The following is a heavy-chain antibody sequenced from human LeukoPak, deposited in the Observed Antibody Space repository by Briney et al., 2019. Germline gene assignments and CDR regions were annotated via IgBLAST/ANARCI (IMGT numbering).Heavy chain of an antibody. V-gene: IGHV4-59*01. CDR1: GGSIISYY. J-gene: IGHJ4*02. CDR3: ARGVYIAAAQYAY. D-gene: IGHD6-13*01. Sequence: PSETLSLPCTVSGGSIISYYWSWIRQPPGKGLEWIGYIYYSGTTNYNPSLKSRVTISVDTSKNQFSLKLSSVTAADTAVYYCARGVYIAAAQYAYWGQGTLVTVSS. CDR2: IYYSGTT.